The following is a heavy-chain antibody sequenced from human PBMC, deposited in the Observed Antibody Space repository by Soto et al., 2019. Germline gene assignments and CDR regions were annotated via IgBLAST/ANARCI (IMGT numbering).Heavy chain of an antibody. J-gene: IGHJ4*02. Sequence: GESLKISCKGSGYIFANYWINWVRQVPGKGLEWMGIIYPSDSDTRYSPSFQGQVTISVDKSISTAYLQWSDLKASDTAIYYCERRIRTTKTGGPSYFDSWGQGTTVTVSS. CDR1: GYIFANYW. D-gene: IGHD7-27*01. V-gene: IGHV5-51*01. CDR2: IYPSDSDT. CDR3: ERRIRTTKTGGPSYFDS.